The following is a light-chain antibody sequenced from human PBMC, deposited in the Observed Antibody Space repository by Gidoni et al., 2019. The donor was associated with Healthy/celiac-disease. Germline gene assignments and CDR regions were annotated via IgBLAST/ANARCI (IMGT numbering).Light chain of an antibody. CDR2: AAP. CDR3: QQLNSYLT. CDR1: QGISSY. Sequence: DIQLTQSPSFLSASVGDRVTITCRASQGISSYLAWYQQKPGKAPKLLIYAAPTLQSGVPSRFSGSGSGTEFTLTISSLHPEDFATYYCQQLNSYLTFGPGTKVDIK. V-gene: IGKV1-9*01. J-gene: IGKJ3*01.